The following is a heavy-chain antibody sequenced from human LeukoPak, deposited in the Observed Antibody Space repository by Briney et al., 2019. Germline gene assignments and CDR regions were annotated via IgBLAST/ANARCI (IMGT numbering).Heavy chain of an antibody. Sequence: SETLSLTCSVSGDSISSSSYYWGWIRQPPGKGLEWIGNIYYSGSTYYNPSLKSRVTISVDTSKNQFSLKLSSVTAADTAVYYCAREVGDYAFYYYYYYMDVWGKGTTVTVSS. J-gene: IGHJ6*03. CDR2: IYYSGST. V-gene: IGHV4-39*07. CDR1: GDSISSSSYY. D-gene: IGHD4-17*01. CDR3: AREVGDYAFYYYYYYMDV.